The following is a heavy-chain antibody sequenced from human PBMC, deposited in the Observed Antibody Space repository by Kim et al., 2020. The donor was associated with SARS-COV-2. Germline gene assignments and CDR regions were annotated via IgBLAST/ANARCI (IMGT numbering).Heavy chain of an antibody. J-gene: IGHJ6*02. CDR3: ARGDTAKNYYYGMDV. D-gene: IGHD5-18*01. Sequence: PSLKSRVTISVDTSKNQFSLKLSSVTAADTAVYYCARGDTAKNYYYGMDVWGQGTTVTVSS. V-gene: IGHV4-39*01.